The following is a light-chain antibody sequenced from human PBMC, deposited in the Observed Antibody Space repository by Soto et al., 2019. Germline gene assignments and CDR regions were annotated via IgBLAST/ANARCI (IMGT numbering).Light chain of an antibody. J-gene: IGKJ1*01. CDR1: QTVSYTSNKRSY. Sequence: IVMTQFPDSLSVSLGETATINCVSSQTVSYTSNKRSYLAWYQQKVGQPPRLPLYWASTRQSGVPDRFSGSGSGTDFTLTITNLQPEDVAVYYCQQYYATPRTFGPGTKVEIK. CDR3: QQYYATPRT. V-gene: IGKV4-1*01. CDR2: WAS.